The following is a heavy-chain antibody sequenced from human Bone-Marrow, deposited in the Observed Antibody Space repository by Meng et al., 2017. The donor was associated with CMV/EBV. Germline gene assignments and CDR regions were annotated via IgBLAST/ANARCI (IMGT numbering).Heavy chain of an antibody. CDR1: GYPFTAYH. CDR3: ARDLNIVVVPAASGVTDRVYYYGMDV. Sequence: ASVQVSCKASGYPFTAYHIYWVRQAPGQGFQWLGRITLNTGDTNYVHKLQGRVTMTTDTSTSTAYMELRSLRSDDTTVYYCARDLNIVVVPAASGVTDRVYYYGMDVWGQGTTVTISS. V-gene: IGHV1-18*01. D-gene: IGHD2-2*01. CDR2: ITLNTGDT. J-gene: IGHJ6*02.